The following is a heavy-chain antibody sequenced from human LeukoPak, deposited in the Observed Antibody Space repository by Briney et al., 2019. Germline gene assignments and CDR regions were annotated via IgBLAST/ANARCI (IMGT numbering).Heavy chain of an antibody. CDR3: AAPHY. V-gene: IGHV3-53*01. J-gene: IGHJ4*02. Sequence: GGSLRLSCAASGFTFRSYWMSWVRQAPGKGLEWVSVIYSGGSTYYADSVKGRFTISRDNSKNTLYLQMNSLRAEDTAVYYCAAPHYWGQGTLVTVSS. CDR1: GFTFRSYW. CDR2: IYSGGST.